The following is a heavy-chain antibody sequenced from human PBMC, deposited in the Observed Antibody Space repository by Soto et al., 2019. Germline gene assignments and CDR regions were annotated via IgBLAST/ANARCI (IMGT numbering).Heavy chain of an antibody. CDR1: GFSFSSYA. J-gene: IGHJ4*02. D-gene: IGHD6-6*01. V-gene: IGHV3-23*01. CDR2: ISGSGGST. CDR3: AKMFREYSSSPAGY. Sequence: EVQLLESGGGLVQPGGSLRLSCAASGFSFSSYAMSWVRQAPGKGLEWVSSISGSGGSTYYADSVKGRFTISRDNSKNTVNLQMNSLRAEDTAVYHCAKMFREYSSSPAGYWGQGTLVTVSS.